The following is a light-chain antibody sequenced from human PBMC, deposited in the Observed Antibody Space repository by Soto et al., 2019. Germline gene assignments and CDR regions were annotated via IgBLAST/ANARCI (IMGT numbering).Light chain of an antibody. Sequence: AIRMTQSPSSFSASTGDRVTITCRASQGISSYLAWYQQKPGKAPKLLIYAASTLQSGVPSRFSGSGSGTDFTLTISCLQPEDFATYYCQQYYSYPPTLGQGTKVDIK. CDR3: QQYYSYPPT. CDR1: QGISSY. CDR2: AAS. J-gene: IGKJ1*01. V-gene: IGKV1-8*01.